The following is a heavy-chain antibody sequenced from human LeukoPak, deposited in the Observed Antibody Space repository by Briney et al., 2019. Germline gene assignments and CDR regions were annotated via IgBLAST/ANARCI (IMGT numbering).Heavy chain of an antibody. CDR3: ARVRGGY. CDR1: GGTFTSYA. CDR2: IIPILGIA. J-gene: IGHJ4*02. Sequence: GSSVTVSCTASGGTFTSYAISWVRQAPGQGREWMGRIIPILGIANYAQKFQGRVTITADKSTSTAYMELSSLRSEDTAVYYCARVRGGYWGQGTLVTVSS. V-gene: IGHV1-69*04. D-gene: IGHD3-10*01.